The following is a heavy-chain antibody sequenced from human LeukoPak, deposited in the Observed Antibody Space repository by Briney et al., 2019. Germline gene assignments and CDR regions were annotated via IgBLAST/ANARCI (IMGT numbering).Heavy chain of an antibody. CDR2: ISSSSSYI. CDR1: GFTFSSYS. J-gene: IGHJ4*02. CDR3: ARWGNDYSQFDS. V-gene: IGHV3-21*04. Sequence: GGSLRLSCAASGFTFSSYSMNWVRQAPGKGLEWVSSISSSSSYIYYADSVKGRLTISRDNAKNSLYLQMNSLRAEDTAVYFCARWGNDYSQFDSWGQGTLVTVS. D-gene: IGHD4-11*01.